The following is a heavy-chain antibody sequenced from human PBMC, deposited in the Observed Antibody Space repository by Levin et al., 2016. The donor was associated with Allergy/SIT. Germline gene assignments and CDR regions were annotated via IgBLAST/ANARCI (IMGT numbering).Heavy chain of an antibody. CDR3: AFSPYDIYDASGYYYGAFDV. CDR2: ISWKDDK. D-gene: IGHD3-22*01. V-gene: IGHV2-5*01. Sequence: SGPTLVKPTQTLTLTCTFSGLSLSTSGVGVGWIRQPPGKALEWLALISWKDDKLYSPSLESRLTITKDTSKDQVVLRMTNMDPVDTATYFCAFSPYDIYDASGYYYGAFDVWGRGTMVTVSS. J-gene: IGHJ3*01. CDR1: GLSLSTSGVG.